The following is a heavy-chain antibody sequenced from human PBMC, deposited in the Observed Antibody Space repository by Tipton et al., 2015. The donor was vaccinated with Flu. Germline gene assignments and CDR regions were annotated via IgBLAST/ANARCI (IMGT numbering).Heavy chain of an antibody. V-gene: IGHV3-7*01. CDR1: GITFSRYW. Sequence: SLRLSCAASGITFSRYWMSWVRQAPGKGLEWVANIKQDGSEKYYVDSVKGRFTISRDNAKNSLYLQMNSLRAEDTAVYYCARKGGSSYDFWSCHYYYGMDVWGQGTTVTVSS. CDR3: ARKGGSSYDFWSCHYYYGMDV. J-gene: IGHJ6*02. CDR2: IKQDGSEK. D-gene: IGHD3-3*01.